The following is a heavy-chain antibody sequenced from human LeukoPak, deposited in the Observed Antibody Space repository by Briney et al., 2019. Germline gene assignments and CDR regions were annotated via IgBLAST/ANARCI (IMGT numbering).Heavy chain of an antibody. V-gene: IGHV3-74*01. CDR3: TRDTEGSGIDY. J-gene: IGHJ4*02. Sequence: GGSLRLSCAASGFTFSGYWMHWVRQAPGKGLVWVSRINRDGTSTTYADSVKGRFTVFRDNAKNTLYPQMNSLRAEDTAVYYCTRDTEGSGIDYWGQGTLVTVSS. D-gene: IGHD3-10*01. CDR1: GFTFSGYW. CDR2: INRDGTST.